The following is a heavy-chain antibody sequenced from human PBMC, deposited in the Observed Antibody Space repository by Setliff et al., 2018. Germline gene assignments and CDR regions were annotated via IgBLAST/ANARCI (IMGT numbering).Heavy chain of an antibody. J-gene: IGHJ6*02. CDR1: GFTFSSYA. Sequence: GGSLRLSCAASGFTFSSYAMSWVRQAPGKGLEWVSAISGSGGSTYYADSVKGRFTISRDNSKNTLYLQMNSLRAEDTAVYYCANQMGFLEWLLGGPDYGMDVWGQGTTVTVS. CDR3: ANQMGFLEWLLGGPDYGMDV. CDR2: ISGSGGST. V-gene: IGHV3-23*01. D-gene: IGHD3-3*01.